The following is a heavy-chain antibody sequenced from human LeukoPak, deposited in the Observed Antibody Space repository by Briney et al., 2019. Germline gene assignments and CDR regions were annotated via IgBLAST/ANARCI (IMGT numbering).Heavy chain of an antibody. V-gene: IGHV4-61*02. CDR1: GGSISSGSYY. CDR3: ASPDLVGGDAFDI. J-gene: IGHJ3*02. CDR2: IYTSGST. D-gene: IGHD2-8*02. Sequence: SETLSLTCTVSGGSISSGSYYWSWIRQPAGKGLEWIGRIYTSGSTNYNPSLKSRVTISVDTSKNQFSLKLSPVTAADTAVYYCASPDLVGGDAFDIWGQGTMVTVSS.